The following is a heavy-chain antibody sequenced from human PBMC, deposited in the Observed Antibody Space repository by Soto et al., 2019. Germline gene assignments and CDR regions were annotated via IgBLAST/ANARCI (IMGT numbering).Heavy chain of an antibody. CDR3: AMEYCSSTSCYRDY. CDR2: IIPILGIA. CDR1: GGTFSSYT. Sequence: QVQLVQSGAEVKKPGSSVKVSCKASGGTFSSYTISWVRQAPGQGLEWMGRIIPILGIANYAQKFQGRVTSTTDKSTSTAYMELSSLRSEDTAVNYCAMEYCSSTSCYRDYWGQGTLVTVSS. D-gene: IGHD2-2*02. J-gene: IGHJ4*02. V-gene: IGHV1-69*02.